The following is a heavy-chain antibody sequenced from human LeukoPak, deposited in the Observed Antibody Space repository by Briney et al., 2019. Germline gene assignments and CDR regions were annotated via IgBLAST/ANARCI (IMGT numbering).Heavy chain of an antibody. Sequence: GGSLRLSCAASGFTFSSYGMSWVRQAPGKGLGWVSAISGSGGSTYYAGSVKGRVTISRDNSKNTLYLQMNSLRAEDTAVYYCAKDRSSGWFFDYWGQGTLVTVSS. D-gene: IGHD6-19*01. CDR1: GFTFSSYG. V-gene: IGHV3-23*01. J-gene: IGHJ4*02. CDR3: AKDRSSGWFFDY. CDR2: ISGSGGST.